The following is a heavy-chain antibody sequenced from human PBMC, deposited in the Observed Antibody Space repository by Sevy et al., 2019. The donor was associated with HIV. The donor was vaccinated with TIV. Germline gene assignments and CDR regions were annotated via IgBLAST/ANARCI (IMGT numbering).Heavy chain of an antibody. D-gene: IGHD2-8*01. V-gene: IGHV3-23*01. Sequence: LHGGSLRLSCAASGFTFSKYSMSWVRQPPGKGLEWVSTLSFGCGEINYADSVKGRFTISRDNSKSSVYLQMNNLRPEDTAVYYCAREGCTKPHDYWGQGTLVTVSS. CDR2: LSFGCGEI. J-gene: IGHJ4*02. CDR1: GFTFSKYS. CDR3: AREGCTKPHDY.